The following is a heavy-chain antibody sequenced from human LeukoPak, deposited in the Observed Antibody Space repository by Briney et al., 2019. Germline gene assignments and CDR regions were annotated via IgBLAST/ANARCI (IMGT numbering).Heavy chain of an antibody. CDR2: INPNSGGT. CDR3: ATTPYHYDSSGYAFDY. Sequence: ASVKVSCKASGYTFTGYYMHWVRQAPGQGLEWMGWINPNSGGTNYAQKFQGRVTMTRDTSISTAYMELSRLRSDDTAVYYCATTPYHYDSSGYAFDYWGQGTLVTVSS. D-gene: IGHD3-22*01. J-gene: IGHJ4*02. V-gene: IGHV1-2*02. CDR1: GYTFTGYY.